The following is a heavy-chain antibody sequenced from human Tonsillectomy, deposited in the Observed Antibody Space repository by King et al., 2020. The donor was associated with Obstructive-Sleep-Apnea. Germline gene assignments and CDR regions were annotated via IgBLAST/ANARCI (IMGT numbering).Heavy chain of an antibody. D-gene: IGHD4-17*01. CDR3: ARHPLRRYFDY. J-gene: IGHJ4*02. Sequence: LQLQESGPGLVKPSETLSLTCTVSVGSSSSRRYYWGWIRQPPRTGREWIGTIYFSGRTSSNPPPQSRVTISVDTSKNQFSLRLSSVTAADTAVYYCARHPLRRYFDYWGQGTLVTVSS. V-gene: IGHV4-39*01. CDR1: VGSSSSRRYY. CDR2: IYFSGRT.